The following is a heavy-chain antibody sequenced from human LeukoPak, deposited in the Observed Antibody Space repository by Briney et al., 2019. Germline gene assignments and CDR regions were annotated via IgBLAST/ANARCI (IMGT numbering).Heavy chain of an antibody. J-gene: IGHJ4*02. CDR1: GYIFTNYW. CDR3: ARQSRDGSKTRGYYFDS. Sequence: GESLKISCQVSGYIFTNYWIGWVRQMPGKGLESMGIIYPADSDTTYSPSFEGQVTISADKSIDTVYPQWSSLKASDTATYYCARQSRDGSKTRGYYFDSWGQGTLVTVSS. CDR2: IYPADSDT. V-gene: IGHV5-51*01. D-gene: IGHD3-10*01.